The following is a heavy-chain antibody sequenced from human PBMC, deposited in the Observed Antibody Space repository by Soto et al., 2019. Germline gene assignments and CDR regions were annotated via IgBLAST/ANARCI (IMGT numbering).Heavy chain of an antibody. D-gene: IGHD3-10*01. CDR2: IYNTGST. CDR1: GASISVHTYY. CDR3: ARDAGGGTGSYYRYFDS. V-gene: IGHV4-31*03. J-gene: IGHJ4*02. Sequence: QVHLQESGPGLVKPSQTLSLTCTVSGASISVHTYYWSWVRQLPGKGLESIGHIYNTGSTYYNPSLKSRLTISLDTSKNQFSLKLNSVTAADTAVYYCARDAGGGTGSYYRYFDSWGQGILVTVSS.